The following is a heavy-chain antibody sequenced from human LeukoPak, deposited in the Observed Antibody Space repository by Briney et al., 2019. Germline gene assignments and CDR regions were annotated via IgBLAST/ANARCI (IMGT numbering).Heavy chain of an antibody. CDR2: ISRGSDHI. D-gene: IGHD3-22*01. J-gene: IGHJ4*02. CDR1: GFTFSSYA. V-gene: IGHV3-21*01. Sequence: GGSLRLSCAASGFTFSSYAMNWVRQAPGKGLEGVSSISRGSDHIFYADSMKGRFTISRDNAKNSLFPQMNSLGAEDTAVYYCARPYDTRGYFPDYWGQGTLVTVSS. CDR3: ARPYDTRGYFPDY.